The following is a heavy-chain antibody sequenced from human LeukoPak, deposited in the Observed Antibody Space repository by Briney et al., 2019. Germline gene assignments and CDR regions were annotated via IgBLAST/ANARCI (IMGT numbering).Heavy chain of an antibody. Sequence: SETLSLTCAVSGGSFSNYYWTWIRQPPGKGLEWIGEINHSGTTNYSPSLKSRVTMSVDTSKNQFSLRLSSMTAADTAVYYCATFYGYSNTWYYPYFDNWGQGTLVTVSS. CDR1: GGSFSNYY. CDR2: INHSGTT. CDR3: ATFYGYSNTWYYPYFDN. J-gene: IGHJ4*02. V-gene: IGHV4-34*01. D-gene: IGHD6-13*01.